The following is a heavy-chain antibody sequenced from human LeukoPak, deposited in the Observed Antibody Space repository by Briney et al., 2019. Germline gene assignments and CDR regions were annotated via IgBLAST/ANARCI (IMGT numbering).Heavy chain of an antibody. CDR3: AREGDGYNGY. J-gene: IGHJ4*02. CDR1: GGSISSSSYY. CDR2: IYYSGST. Sequence: SETLSLTCTVSGGSISSSSYYWGWIRQPPGKGLEWIGSIYYSGSTYYNPFLKSRVTISVDTSKNQFSLKLSSVTAADTAVYYCAREGDGYNGYWGQGTLVTVSS. D-gene: IGHD5-24*01. V-gene: IGHV4-39*07.